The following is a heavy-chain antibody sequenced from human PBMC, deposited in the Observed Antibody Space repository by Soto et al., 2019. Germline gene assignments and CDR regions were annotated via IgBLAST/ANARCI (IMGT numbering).Heavy chain of an antibody. D-gene: IGHD6-6*01. CDR3: ARDQGGSSWWLRYYYGMDV. V-gene: IGHV1-18*01. Sequence: ASVKVSCKASGYTVTSYGISWVRQAPGQGLEWMGWISAYNGNTNYAQKLKGRVTMTTDTSTSTAYMELRSLRSDETAVYYCARDQGGSSWWLRYYYGMDVLGQGTTVTVSS. CDR1: GYTVTSYG. J-gene: IGHJ6*02. CDR2: ISAYNGNT.